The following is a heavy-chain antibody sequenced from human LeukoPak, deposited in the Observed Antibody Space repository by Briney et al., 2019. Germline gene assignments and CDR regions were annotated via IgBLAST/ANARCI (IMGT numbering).Heavy chain of an antibody. CDR3: AKGTRSIAVAGAPDY. V-gene: IGHV3-23*01. D-gene: IGHD6-19*01. J-gene: IGHJ4*02. CDR2: ISGSGGST. CDR1: GFTFSSYA. Sequence: GGSLRLSCAASGFTFSSYAMSWVRQAPGKGLECVSAISGSGGSTYYADSVKGRFTISRDNSKNTLYLQMNSLRAEGTAVYYCAKGTRSIAVAGAPDYWGQGTLVTVSS.